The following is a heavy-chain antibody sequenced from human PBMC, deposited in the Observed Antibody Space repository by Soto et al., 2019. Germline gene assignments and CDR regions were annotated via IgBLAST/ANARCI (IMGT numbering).Heavy chain of an antibody. CDR3: AKVYCSSRGYYYYYYGMDF. CDR2: ISGSGGST. Sequence: GGSLRLSCAASGFTFSSYAMSWVRQAPGKGLEWVSAISGSGGSTYYADSVKGRFTISRDNSKNTLYSQRNSLRAEDTAVYYCAKVYCSSRGYYYYYYGMDFWGQGTMVTVSS. V-gene: IGHV3-23*01. D-gene: IGHD6-13*01. CDR1: GFTFSSYA. J-gene: IGHJ6*02.